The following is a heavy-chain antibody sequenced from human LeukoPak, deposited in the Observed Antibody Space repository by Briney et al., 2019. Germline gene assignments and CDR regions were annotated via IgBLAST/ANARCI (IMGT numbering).Heavy chain of an antibody. J-gene: IGHJ3*02. D-gene: IGHD1-26*01. Sequence: GSLRLSCAASGFTVSTNYMNWVRQAPGKGLEWVSVLFSGGSTYYADSVKGRFTISGDNSKNTVYLQMNSLRAEDTAVYYCARDRTPATRGFDIWGQGTMVTVSS. CDR2: LFSGGST. CDR3: ARDRTPATRGFDI. CDR1: GFTVSTNY. V-gene: IGHV3-66*01.